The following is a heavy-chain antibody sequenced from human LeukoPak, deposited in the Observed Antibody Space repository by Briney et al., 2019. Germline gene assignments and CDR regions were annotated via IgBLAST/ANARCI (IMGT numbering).Heavy chain of an antibody. CDR1: GFTFSSYE. J-gene: IGHJ1*01. CDR3: ARGSYDSSGYYSHH. CDR2: ISSSGSTI. Sequence: GGSLRLSCAASGFTFSSYEMNWVRQAPGKGLEWVSYISSSGSTIYYADSVKGRFTISRDNAKNSLYLQMNSLRAEDTAVYYSARGSYDSSGYYSHHWGQGTLVTVSS. V-gene: IGHV3-48*03. D-gene: IGHD3-22*01.